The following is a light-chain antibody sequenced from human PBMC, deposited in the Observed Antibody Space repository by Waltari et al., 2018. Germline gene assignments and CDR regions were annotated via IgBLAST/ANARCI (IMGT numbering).Light chain of an antibody. Sequence: DLQMTQSPSSLSASVGARVTIPCQASQDISNYLNWYQQKPGKAPKLLIYYASNLETAVSPRCSGSGSGTDFTFTISSMQHEDIATEYCQQYDNRLICTFGPGTKVDIK. V-gene: IGKV1-33*01. J-gene: IGKJ3*01. CDR2: YAS. CDR3: QQYDNRLICT. CDR1: QDISNY.